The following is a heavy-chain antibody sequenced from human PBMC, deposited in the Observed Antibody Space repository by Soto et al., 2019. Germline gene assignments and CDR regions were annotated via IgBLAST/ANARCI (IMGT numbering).Heavy chain of an antibody. V-gene: IGHV3-30*18. CDR1: GFIFSTYG. Sequence: QVQLVESGGGVVQPGRSLRLSCAASGFIFSTYGMHWVRQAPGKGLEWLSVISYDGNNKYYADSVKGRFTISRDNSTNTLSLQMDSLRTEDTAVYYCAKDLLLTTITTVGDGGQGTMVTVSA. CDR3: AKDLLLTTITTVGD. D-gene: IGHD2-21*02. CDR2: ISYDGNNK. J-gene: IGHJ4*02.